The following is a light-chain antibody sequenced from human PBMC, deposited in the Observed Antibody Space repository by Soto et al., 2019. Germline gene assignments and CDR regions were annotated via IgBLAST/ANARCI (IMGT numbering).Light chain of an antibody. CDR3: QQSYSTLWT. CDR1: QSISSY. CDR2: AAS. Sequence: DIQMTQSPSSLSASVGDRVTITCRASQSISSYLNWYQQKQGKAPKXLIYAASSLQSGVPSRFSGSGSGTDLTITISSLKPEDGETYEGQQSYSTLWTFGQGTKVDIK. V-gene: IGKV1-39*01. J-gene: IGKJ1*01.